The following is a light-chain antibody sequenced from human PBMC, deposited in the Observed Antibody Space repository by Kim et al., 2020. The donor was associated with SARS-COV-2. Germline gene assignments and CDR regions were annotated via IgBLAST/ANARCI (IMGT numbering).Light chain of an antibody. CDR3: QQYHTRPLT. J-gene: IGKJ4*01. Sequence: DIQMTQSPSSLSASVGDRVTITCQASQDIGNSVNWYQQKPGKAPEFLIYDVSNLEKGVPARFSGSGSGTDFTLTISSLQPEDYATYYCQQYHTRPLTFGGGTKVDIK. CDR2: DVS. CDR1: QDIGNS. V-gene: IGKV1-33*01.